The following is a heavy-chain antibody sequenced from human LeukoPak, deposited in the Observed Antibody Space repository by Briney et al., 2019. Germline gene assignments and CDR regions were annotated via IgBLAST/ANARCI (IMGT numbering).Heavy chain of an antibody. D-gene: IGHD3-9*01. CDR2: IYHSGST. Sequence: SQTLSLTCTVSGGSISSGGYYWSWIRQPPGKGLEWIGYIYHSGSTYYNPSLKSRVTISVDRSKNQFSLKLSSVTAADTAVYYCARDGDILTGFPSLGYFDLWGRGTLVTVSS. J-gene: IGHJ2*01. CDR1: GGSISSGGYY. CDR3: ARDGDILTGFPSLGYFDL. V-gene: IGHV4-30-2*01.